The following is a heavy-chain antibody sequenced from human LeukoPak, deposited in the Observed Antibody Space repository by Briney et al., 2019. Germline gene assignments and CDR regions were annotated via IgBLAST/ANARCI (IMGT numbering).Heavy chain of an antibody. D-gene: IGHD5-18*01. J-gene: IGHJ4*02. CDR1: GYRFTELS. CDR3: TAGRAYSLLDF. Sequence: ASVKVSCKVSGYRFTELSRHWVRQTPGKGLEWLGGFDLVHGDTIYAQKFQGRVTMTEDTSTDTSYMELSSLGSEDTAVYSCTAGRAYSLLDFWGQGTLVIVSS. CDR2: FDLVHGDT. V-gene: IGHV1-24*01.